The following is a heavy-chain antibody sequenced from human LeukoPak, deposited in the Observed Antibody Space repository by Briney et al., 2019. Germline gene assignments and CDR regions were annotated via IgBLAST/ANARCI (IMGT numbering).Heavy chain of an antibody. V-gene: IGHV3-64*01. CDR1: GFTFSSYA. Sequence: GGSLRLSCAASGFTFSSYAMHWVRQAPGKGLEYVSAISSNGGSTYYANSVKGRFTISRDNSKNTLYLQMGSLRAEDMAVYYCARDPSDYWGQGILVAVSS. J-gene: IGHJ4*02. CDR3: ARDPSDY. CDR2: ISSNGGST.